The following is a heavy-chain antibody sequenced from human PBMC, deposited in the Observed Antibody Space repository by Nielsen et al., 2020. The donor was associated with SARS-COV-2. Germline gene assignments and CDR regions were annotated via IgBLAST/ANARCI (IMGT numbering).Heavy chain of an antibody. CDR3: AKGGPGYISGWYLYYFDY. CDR1: GFTFDDYA. CDR2: ISWNSGSI. Sequence: GGSLRLSCAASGFTFDDYAMHWVRQAPGKGLEWVSGISWNSGSIGYADSVKGRFTISRDNAKNSLYLQMNSLRAKDTALYYCAKGGPGYISGWYLYYFDYWGQGTLVTVSS. V-gene: IGHV3-9*01. D-gene: IGHD6-19*01. J-gene: IGHJ4*02.